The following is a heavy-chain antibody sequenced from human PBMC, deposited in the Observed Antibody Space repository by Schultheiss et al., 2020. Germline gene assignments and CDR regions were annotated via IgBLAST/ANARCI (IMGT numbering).Heavy chain of an antibody. D-gene: IGHD3-9*01. J-gene: IGHJ3*02. CDR3: ARDPISLDSLEGFDI. CDR1: GFTVSSNY. CDR2: IYSGGST. Sequence: GESLKISCAASGFTVSSNYMSWVRQAPGKGLEWVSVIYSGGSTYYADSVKGRFTISRDNSKNTLYLQMNSLRAEDTAVYYCARDPISLDSLEGFDIWGQGTMVTVSS. V-gene: IGHV3-66*01.